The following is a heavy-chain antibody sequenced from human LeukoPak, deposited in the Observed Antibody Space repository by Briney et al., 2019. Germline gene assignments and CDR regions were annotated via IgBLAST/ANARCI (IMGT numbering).Heavy chain of an antibody. Sequence: ASVKVSCKASGYTFTNYGISWVRQAPGQGLEWMGWISTKSCIRTYAQTLQGSFTMTTDTATTTAYMELNNLTFDDTAVYYCARDWDAMNNCFDPWGQGTPVTVSS. CDR2: ISTKSCIR. D-gene: IGHD1-26*01. J-gene: IGHJ5*02. V-gene: IGHV1-18*01. CDR1: GYTFTNYG. CDR3: ARDWDAMNNCFDP.